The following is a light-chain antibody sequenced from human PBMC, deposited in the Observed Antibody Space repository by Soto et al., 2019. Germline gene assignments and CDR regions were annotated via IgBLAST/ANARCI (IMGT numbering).Light chain of an antibody. CDR3: QQYGSSPWA. Sequence: EIVLTQSPGTLSLSPGERATLSCRASQSVSSSYLAWYQQKPGQAPRLLIYGASSRATGIPDRFSGSGSGTDFTLTISRLEPEDFAVYYCQQYGSSPWAFGQGPNVEI. V-gene: IGKV3-20*01. CDR1: QSVSSSY. J-gene: IGKJ1*01. CDR2: GAS.